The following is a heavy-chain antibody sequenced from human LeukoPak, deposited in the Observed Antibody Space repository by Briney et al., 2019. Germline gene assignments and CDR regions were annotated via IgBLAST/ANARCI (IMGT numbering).Heavy chain of an antibody. J-gene: IGHJ4*02. CDR3: GKEVERHFDLKY. Sequence: PGGSPRLSCAASGFTFSSYAMSWVRQAPGKGLEWVSAFSGGGDSFYADSVKGRFTISRDTSNKILYLQMSSLRAEDTAVYYCGKEVERHFDLKYWGQGTLVTVSS. CDR2: FSGGGDS. V-gene: IGHV3-23*01. CDR1: GFTFSSYA.